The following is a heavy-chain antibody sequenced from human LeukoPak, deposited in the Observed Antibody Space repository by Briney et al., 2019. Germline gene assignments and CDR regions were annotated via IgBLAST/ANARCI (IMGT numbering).Heavy chain of an antibody. V-gene: IGHV3-7*01. CDR2: IKQDGSEK. J-gene: IGHJ6*02. CDR3: ARDDWFGELFPTDYYYGMDV. D-gene: IGHD3-10*01. Sequence: GGSLRLSCAASGFTFSSYWMSWVRQAPGKGLEWVANIKQDGSEKYYVDSVKGRFTISRDNAKNSLYLQMNSLRAEDTAVYYCARDDWFGELFPTDYYYGMDVWGQGTTVTVSS. CDR1: GFTFSSYW.